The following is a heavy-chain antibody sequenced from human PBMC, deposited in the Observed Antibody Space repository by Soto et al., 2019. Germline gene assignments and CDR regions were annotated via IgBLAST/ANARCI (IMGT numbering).Heavy chain of an antibody. CDR1: GYTFTSYG. CDR3: ARVGPSGEGKKGLYDY. V-gene: IGHV1-18*01. CDR2: ISAYHGNT. J-gene: IGHJ4*02. D-gene: IGHD3-10*01. Sequence: QVQLVQSGAEVKKPGASVKVSCKASGYTFTSYGISWVRQAPGQGLEWMGWISAYHGNTNYAQKLQGRVTMTTDPSKSTAYRERRSLRSDATAVYYCARVGPSGEGKKGLYDYWGQGTLVTVSS.